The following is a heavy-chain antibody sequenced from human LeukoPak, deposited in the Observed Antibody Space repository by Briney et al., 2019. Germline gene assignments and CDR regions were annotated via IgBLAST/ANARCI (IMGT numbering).Heavy chain of an antibody. V-gene: IGHV5-51*01. D-gene: IGHD6-13*01. J-gene: IGHJ4*02. CDR3: ARSRGTYSSWLDY. CDR2: IYPHDSNT. CDR1: GYSFTSYW. Sequence: GESLKISCEGSGYSFTSYWIAWVRQMPGKGLEWMGIIYPHDSNTRYSPSFQGQVTISADKSISTAYLQWSSLKASDTAMYYCARSRGTYSSWLDYWGQGTLVTVSS.